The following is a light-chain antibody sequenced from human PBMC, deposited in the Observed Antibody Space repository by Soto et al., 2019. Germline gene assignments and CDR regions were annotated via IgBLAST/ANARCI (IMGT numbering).Light chain of an antibody. J-gene: IGKJ2*01. V-gene: IGKV1-5*01. CDR2: DVS. Sequence: DIQMTQSPSTLSASIGDTVTLTCRASQSLTGRLAWYQQKPGRPPKLLIYDVSILESGVPSRFSGSESWADFNLTLSSLRPDAFATFYCQQYKVYPYTFGQGTRL. CDR1: QSLTGR. CDR3: QQYKVYPYT.